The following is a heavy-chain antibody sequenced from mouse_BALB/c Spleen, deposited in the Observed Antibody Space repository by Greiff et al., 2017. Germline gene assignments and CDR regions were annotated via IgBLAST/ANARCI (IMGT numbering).Heavy chain of an antibody. Sequence: VKLQQSGPGLVAPSQSLSITCTVSGFSLTSYGVHWVRQPPGKGLEWLGVIWAGGSTNYNSALMSRLSISKDNSKSQVFLKMNSLQTDDTAMYYCARAIYYDYVYAMDYWGQGTSVTVSS. D-gene: IGHD2-4*01. V-gene: IGHV2-9*02. J-gene: IGHJ4*01. CDR2: IWAGGST. CDR1: GFSLTSYG. CDR3: ARAIYYDYVYAMDY.